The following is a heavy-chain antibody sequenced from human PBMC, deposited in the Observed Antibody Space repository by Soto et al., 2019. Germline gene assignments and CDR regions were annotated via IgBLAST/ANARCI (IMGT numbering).Heavy chain of an antibody. D-gene: IGHD2-15*01. CDR1: GFTFSTCT. CDR3: SREVHPVVRREYDY. CDR2: ISSSDST. Sequence: EVQVVESGGGLAKPGGSLRLSCAVSGFTFSTCTMNWVRQAPGKGLEWVATISSSDSTYYAVSVEGRFTISRDNARNSLYLQMSSLRAEDTAVYYCSREVHPVVRREYDYWGQGTLVTVSS. J-gene: IGHJ4*02. V-gene: IGHV3-21*01.